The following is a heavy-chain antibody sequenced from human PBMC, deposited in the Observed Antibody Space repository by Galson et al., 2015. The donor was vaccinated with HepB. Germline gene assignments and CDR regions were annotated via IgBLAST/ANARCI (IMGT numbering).Heavy chain of an antibody. J-gene: IGHJ6*02. D-gene: IGHD3-10*01. V-gene: IGHV1-2*02. Sequence: SVKVSCKASGYTFTGYYVHWVRQAPGQGLEWMGWINPNSGDTNYAQKFQGRVTMTRDTSISTAYMELSRLRSDDTAVYYCARGGGLISMMIKVFYGMDLWGQGTTVTVSS. CDR1: GYTFTGYY. CDR2: INPNSGDT. CDR3: ARGGGLISMMIKVFYGMDL.